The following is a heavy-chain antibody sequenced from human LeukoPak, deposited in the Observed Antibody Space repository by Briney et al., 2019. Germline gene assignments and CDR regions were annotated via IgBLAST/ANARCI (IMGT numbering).Heavy chain of an antibody. D-gene: IGHD3-9*01. CDR3: ARGGFWSYYDISTGYYKVVPLDY. CDR2: INPSGGST. CDR1: GYTFTSYY. Sequence: ASVKVSCKASGYTFTSYYMHWVRQAPGQGLEWMGIINPSGGSTSYAQKFQGRVTMTRDTSTSTVYMELSSLRSEDTAVYYCARGGFWSYYDISTGYYKVVPLDYWGQGTLVTVSS. V-gene: IGHV1-46*01. J-gene: IGHJ4*02.